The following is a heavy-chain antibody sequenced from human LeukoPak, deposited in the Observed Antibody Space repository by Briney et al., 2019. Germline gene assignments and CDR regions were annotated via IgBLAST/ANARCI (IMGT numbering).Heavy chain of an antibody. D-gene: IGHD2-21*02. V-gene: IGHV3-23*01. CDR1: GFTFSSYA. Sequence: GGSLRLSCAASGFTFSSYAMSWVRQAPGKGLEWVSAISGSGGSTYYADSVKGRFTISRDNSKNTLYLQMNSLRAEDTAVYYCAKVPISTYCGGDCYDNYFDYWGQGTLVTVFS. CDR2: ISGSGGST. J-gene: IGHJ4*02. CDR3: AKVPISTYCGGDCYDNYFDY.